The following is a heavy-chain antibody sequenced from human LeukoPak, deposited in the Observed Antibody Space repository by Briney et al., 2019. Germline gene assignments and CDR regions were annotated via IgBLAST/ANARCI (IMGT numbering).Heavy chain of an antibody. CDR3: VSGFLQWLY. D-gene: IGHD3-3*01. CDR1: VFIFGGYW. Sequence: PGGSLRLSCAASVFIFGGYWMSWVRQAPGRGLEWVANTNPDGSIKYYVDSVNGRFTISRDNAKNSLYLQMNSLRAEDTAVYYCVSGFLQWLYWGQGTLVTVSS. J-gene: IGHJ4*02. CDR2: TNPDGSIK. V-gene: IGHV3-7*01.